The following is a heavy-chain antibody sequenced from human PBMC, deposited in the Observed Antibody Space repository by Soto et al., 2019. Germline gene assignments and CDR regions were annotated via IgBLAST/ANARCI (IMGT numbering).Heavy chain of an antibody. V-gene: IGHV3-11*06. CDR2: ISSSTFYT. CDR3: ATDDSSVLEYFDY. D-gene: IGHD3-22*01. CDR1: GFSFSDHY. J-gene: IGHJ4*02. Sequence: QVQLVESGGGLVKPGGSLRLSCAASGFSFSDHYMSWIRQAPGKGLEWVSYISSSTFYTNYADSVEGRFTISRDNAKNSLYLQMNSLRAEDTAVYYCATDDSSVLEYFDYWGQGILVTVSS.